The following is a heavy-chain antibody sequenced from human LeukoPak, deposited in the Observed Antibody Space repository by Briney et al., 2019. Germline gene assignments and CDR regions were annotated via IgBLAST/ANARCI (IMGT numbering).Heavy chain of an antibody. Sequence: EGSLRLSCAASGFTFSSYSMNWVRQAPGKGLEWGSSISSSSSYIYYADSVKGRFTISRDNAKNSLYLQMNSLRAEDTAVYYCVLYGRTPHDAFAIWGQGSMVTVSS. CDR3: VLYGRTPHDAFAI. J-gene: IGHJ3*02. CDR2: ISSSSSYI. CDR1: GFTFSSYS. V-gene: IGHV3-21*01. D-gene: IGHD4-23*01.